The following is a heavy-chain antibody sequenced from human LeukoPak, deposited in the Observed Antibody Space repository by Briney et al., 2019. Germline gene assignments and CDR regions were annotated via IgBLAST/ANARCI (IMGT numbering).Heavy chain of an antibody. CDR1: GFTFSSYG. Sequence: GGSLRLSCAASGFTFSSYGMHWVRQAPGKGLEWVAVIWYDGSNKYYADSVKGRFAISRDNSKNTLYLQMNSLRAEDTAVYYCARDPVGADYVEDDAFDIWGQGTMVTVSS. V-gene: IGHV3-33*01. CDR3: ARDPVGADYVEDDAFDI. D-gene: IGHD3-16*01. CDR2: IWYDGSNK. J-gene: IGHJ3*02.